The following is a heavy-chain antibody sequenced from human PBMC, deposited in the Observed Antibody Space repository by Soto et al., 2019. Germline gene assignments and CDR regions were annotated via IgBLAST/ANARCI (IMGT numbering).Heavy chain of an antibody. Sequence: GGSLRLSCAASGFTFSSYAMHWVRQAPGKGLEWVAVISYDGSNKYYADSVKGRFTISRDNSKNTLYLQMNSLRAEDTAVYYCARAGDGDNTGFDSWGHWTLVTVSS. V-gene: IGHV3-30-3*01. J-gene: IGHJ4*03. CDR3: ARAGDGDNTGFDS. CDR1: GFTFSSYA. D-gene: IGHD2-8*02. CDR2: ISYDGSNK.